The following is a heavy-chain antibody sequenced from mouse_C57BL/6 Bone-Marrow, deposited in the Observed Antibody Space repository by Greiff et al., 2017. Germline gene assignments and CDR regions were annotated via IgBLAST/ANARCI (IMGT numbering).Heavy chain of an antibody. J-gene: IGHJ3*01. CDR1: GYTFTSYW. CDR2: IAPSDSYT. Sequence: VQLQQPGAELVMPGASVKLSCKASGYTFTSYWMHWVKQRPGQGLEWIGEIAPSDSYTNYNQKFKGKSTLTVDKSSSTAYMQLSSLTAEDSAVYYCASTGHWGQGTLGTVSA. V-gene: IGHV1-69*01. CDR3: ASTGH. D-gene: IGHD4-1*02.